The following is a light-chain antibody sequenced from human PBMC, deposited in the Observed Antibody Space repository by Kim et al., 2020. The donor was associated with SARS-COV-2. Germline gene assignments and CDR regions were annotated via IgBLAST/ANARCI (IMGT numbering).Light chain of an antibody. Sequence: QAASIACMLSQSLIDSDGTPYFNWFHQRPGQEPRRLIYKMVNPDSGVPDRFSGSGSETDFTLKISRVEPEDVGVYYCMQATQWHYNFGQGTKLEI. CDR1: QSLIDSDGTPY. V-gene: IGKV2-30*01. J-gene: IGKJ2*01. CDR2: KMV. CDR3: MQATQWHYN.